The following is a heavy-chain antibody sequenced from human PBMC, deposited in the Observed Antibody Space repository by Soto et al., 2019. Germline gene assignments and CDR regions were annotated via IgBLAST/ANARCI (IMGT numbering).Heavy chain of an antibody. J-gene: IGHJ4*01. Sequence: QVQLVQSGAEVKKPGASVKVSCKASGYTFTNYGINWVRQAPGQGLEWLGWVSAYNGERRYAQRVQARVIITTDTSTTTAYMELRSLRSDDTAVYSCSRGTSIPASGDYWGQGTLVTVSS. CDR2: VSAYNGER. D-gene: IGHD6-6*01. CDR3: SRGTSIPASGDY. V-gene: IGHV1-18*01. CDR1: GYTFTNYG.